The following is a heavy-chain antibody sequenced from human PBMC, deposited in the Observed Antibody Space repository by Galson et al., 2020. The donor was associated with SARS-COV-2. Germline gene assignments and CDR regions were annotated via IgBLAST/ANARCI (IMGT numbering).Heavy chain of an antibody. CDR1: GYSFTSNW. D-gene: IGHD3-9*01. J-gene: IGHJ4*02. V-gene: IGHV5-51*01. CDR2: IYPGDSDT. Sequence: GESLKISCKGSGYSFTSNWIGWVRQMPGKGLEWMGIIYPGDSDTRNNPSFQGQVTISADKSISTAYLQWSSLKASDTAMYYCASAGYFDWVTFDYCGQGTLVTVSS. CDR3: ASAGYFDWVTFDY.